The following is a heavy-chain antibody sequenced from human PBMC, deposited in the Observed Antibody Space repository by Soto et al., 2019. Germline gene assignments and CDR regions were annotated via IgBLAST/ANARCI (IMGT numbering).Heavy chain of an antibody. V-gene: IGHV5-10-1*01. CDR1: GYSFAGYW. CDR2: IDPSDSQT. J-gene: IGHJ4*02. CDR3: ARQIYDSDTGPNFQYYFDS. Sequence: VESVKISCSGSGYSFAGYWITWVRQKPWKGLEWMGRIDPSDSQTYYSPSFRGHVTISVTKSITTVFLQWSSLRASDTAMYYCARQIYDSDTGPNFQYYFDSWGQGTPVTVSS. D-gene: IGHD3-22*01.